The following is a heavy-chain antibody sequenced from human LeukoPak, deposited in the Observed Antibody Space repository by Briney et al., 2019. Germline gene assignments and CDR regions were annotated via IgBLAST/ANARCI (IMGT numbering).Heavy chain of an antibody. CDR1: GPTFSTYA. V-gene: IGHV3-23*01. Sequence: PGGALRLSCADSGPTFSTYAMGWVRQSPGKGLEGGASIKGGGGDPFYPDSVKRRFTISRDNSKNTLFLQLNRLSAEDSAVYYCAKGGHDFPPFYWWGQGTLVTVSS. D-gene: IGHD2-21*02. J-gene: IGHJ4*02. CDR2: IKGGGGDP. CDR3: AKGGHDFPPFYW.